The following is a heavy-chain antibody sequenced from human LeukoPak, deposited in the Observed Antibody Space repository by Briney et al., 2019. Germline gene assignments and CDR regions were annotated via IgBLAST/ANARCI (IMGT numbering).Heavy chain of an antibody. CDR3: ARELDYYDSSGYYFDY. V-gene: IGHV3-23*01. CDR1: GFTFSSYA. D-gene: IGHD3-22*01. J-gene: IGHJ4*02. CDR2: ISGSGGST. Sequence: GGSLRLSCAASGFTFSSYAMSWVRQAPGKGLEWVSAISGSGGSTYYADSMKGRFTISRDNSKNTLYLQMNSLRAEDTAVFYCARELDYYDSSGYYFDYWGQGTLVTVSS.